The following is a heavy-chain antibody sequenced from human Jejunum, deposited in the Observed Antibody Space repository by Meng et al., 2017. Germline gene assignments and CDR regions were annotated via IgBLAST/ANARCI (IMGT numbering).Heavy chain of an antibody. CDR3: ARRGGFGGLDF. Sequence: GGSLRLSCQGSGYTFTSYWIAWVRQRPGKGLEWMGIIYPRDSDIKYNPSFQGKVTISVDRSTTTAYLQWSSLRASDAAVYYCARRGGFGGLDFWGQGTTVTVSS. V-gene: IGHV5-51*01. J-gene: IGHJ6*02. CDR2: IYPRDSDI. D-gene: IGHD3-10*01. CDR1: GYTFTSYW.